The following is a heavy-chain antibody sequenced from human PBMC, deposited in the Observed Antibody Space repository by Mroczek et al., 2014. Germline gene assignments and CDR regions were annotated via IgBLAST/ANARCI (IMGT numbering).Heavy chain of an antibody. CDR3: ARGRRRDQLPEGDAFDI. J-gene: IGHJ3*02. CDR1: GGSISSGGYS. D-gene: IGHD2-2*01. Sequence: KESGSGLVKPSQTLSLTCAVSGGSISSGGYSWSWIRQPPGKGLEWIGYIYHSGSTYYNPSLKSRVTISVDRSKNQFSLKLSSVTAADTAVYYCARGRRRDQLPEGDAFDIWGQGTMVTVSS. CDR2: IYHSGST. V-gene: IGHV4-30-2*01.